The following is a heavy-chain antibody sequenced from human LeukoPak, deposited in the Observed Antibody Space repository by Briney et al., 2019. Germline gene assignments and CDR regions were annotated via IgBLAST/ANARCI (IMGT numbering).Heavy chain of an antibody. CDR3: ASYSASYPHFFDY. Sequence: SETLSLTCTVSGGSISSYYWSWLRQPPGKGLEWIGYIYYSGSTNYNPSLKSRVTISVDTSKNQFSLKLSSVTAADTAVYYCASYSASYPHFFDYWGQGTLVTVSS. D-gene: IGHD1-26*01. V-gene: IGHV4-59*08. CDR2: IYYSGST. J-gene: IGHJ4*02. CDR1: GGSISSYY.